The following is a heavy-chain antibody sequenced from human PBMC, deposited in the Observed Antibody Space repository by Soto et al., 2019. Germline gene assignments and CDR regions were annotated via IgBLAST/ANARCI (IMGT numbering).Heavy chain of an antibody. CDR1: GGSLSGYY. V-gene: IGHV4-59*08. CDR3: ARRYGSAIDY. J-gene: IGHJ4*02. CDR2: IYYSGST. D-gene: IGHD1-26*01. Sequence: SETLSLTCAVYGGSLSGYYWSWIRQTPGKGLGWIGYIYYSGSTNCNPSLKSRVTISVDTSKNQFSLKLSSVTAADTAVYYCARRYGSAIDYWGQGTLVTVSS.